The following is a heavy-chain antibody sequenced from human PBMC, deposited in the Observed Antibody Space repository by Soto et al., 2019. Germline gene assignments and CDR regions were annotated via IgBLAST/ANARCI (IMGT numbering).Heavy chain of an antibody. CDR1: GGTFSSYA. Sequence: GASVKVSCKASGGTFSSYAIGWVRQAPGQGLEWMGGIIPIFGTANYAQKFQGRVTITADESTSTAYMELSSLRSEDTAVYYCARGRNYYGSGSYYLGKGRGYYGMDVWGQGTTVTVSS. CDR2: IIPIFGTA. D-gene: IGHD3-10*01. CDR3: ARGRNYYGSGSYYLGKGRGYYGMDV. V-gene: IGHV1-69*13. J-gene: IGHJ6*02.